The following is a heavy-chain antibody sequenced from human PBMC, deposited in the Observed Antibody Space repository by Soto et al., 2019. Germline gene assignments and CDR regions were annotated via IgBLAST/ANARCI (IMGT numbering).Heavy chain of an antibody. Sequence: LILSCPASGFTLSSYAVGWVRHAPGKGLEWVSAISGSGGSAHYADSVKGRFTISRDNSKNTLYLQMNSLRAEDPAVHSCARTQTRGYYYDRSGFPTFDYRGQGTLVTVSS. CDR3: ARTQTRGYYYDRSGFPTFDY. CDR2: ISGSGGSA. V-gene: IGHV3-23*01. J-gene: IGHJ4*02. CDR1: GFTLSSYA. D-gene: IGHD3-22*01.